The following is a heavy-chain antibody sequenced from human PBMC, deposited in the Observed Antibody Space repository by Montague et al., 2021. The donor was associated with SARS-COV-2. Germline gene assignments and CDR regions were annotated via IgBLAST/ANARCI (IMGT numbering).Heavy chain of an antibody. J-gene: IGHJ4*02. V-gene: IGHV3-33*01. Sequence: SLRLSCAASGFTFSSYGFHWVRQAPGKGLEWVAVIWFDGGNEYYADSVKGRFTISRDNSKNTLYLQMNSLRAEDAAVYYCAREGMVGTTTGPDYWGQGTLVTVSS. CDR2: IWFDGGNE. CDR1: GFTFSSYG. D-gene: IGHD1-26*01. CDR3: AREGMVGTTTGPDY.